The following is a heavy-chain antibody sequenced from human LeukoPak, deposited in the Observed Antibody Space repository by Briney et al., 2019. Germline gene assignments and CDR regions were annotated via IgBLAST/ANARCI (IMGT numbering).Heavy chain of an antibody. CDR1: GYIFTSYF. CDR3: ARERTDYYFDY. CDR2: INPSGGST. V-gene: IGHV1-46*01. J-gene: IGHJ4*02. Sequence: ASVTVSFKASGYIFTSYFMHWVRQAPGQGLEWMGLINPSGGSTRYAQKFQGRVTMTRDTSTSTAYVELRSLRSDDTAVYYCARERTDYYFDYWGQGTLVTVSS. D-gene: IGHD3-3*01.